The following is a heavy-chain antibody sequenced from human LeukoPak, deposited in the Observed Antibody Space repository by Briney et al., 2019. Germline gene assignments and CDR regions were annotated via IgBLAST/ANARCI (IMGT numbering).Heavy chain of an antibody. V-gene: IGHV3-23*01. J-gene: IGHJ5*02. CDR2: ISRRAGTT. CDR3: ASPVGATGPYWFDP. CDR1: GFTFSSSA. Sequence: PGGSLRLSCVASGFTFSSSAMSWVRQAPGKGPQWVSTISRRAGTTYYADSVKGRFTISRDNSKNTLYLQMNSLRAEDTAVYYCASPVGATGPYWFDPWGQGTLVTVSS. D-gene: IGHD1-26*01.